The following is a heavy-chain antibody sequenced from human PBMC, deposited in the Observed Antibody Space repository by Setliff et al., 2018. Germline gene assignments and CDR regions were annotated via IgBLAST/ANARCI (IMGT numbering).Heavy chain of an antibody. CDR1: GGTFSSYA. CDR3: DRGDGTTYPSDY. D-gene: IGHD1-1*01. CDR2: IIPIFGTA. J-gene: IGHJ4*02. V-gene: IGHV1-69*13. Sequence: SVKVSCKASGGTFSSYAISWVRQAPGQGLEWMGGIIPIFGTANYAQKFQGRVTINADESTSTAYMALSSLRSEDTAVYYCDRGDGTTYPSDYWGQGTLVTVSS.